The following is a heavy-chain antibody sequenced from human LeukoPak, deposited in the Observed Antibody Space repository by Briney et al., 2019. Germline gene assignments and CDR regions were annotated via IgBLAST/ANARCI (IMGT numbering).Heavy chain of an antibody. D-gene: IGHD3-22*01. CDR1: GFTFDDYA. Sequence: GGSLRLSCAASGFTFDDYAMHWVRQAPGKGLEWASLISGDGGSTYYADSVKGRFTISRDNSKNSLYLQMNSLRTEDTALYYCAKDIGSGYPGLYYFDYWGQGTLVTVSS. J-gene: IGHJ4*02. V-gene: IGHV3-43*02. CDR3: AKDIGSGYPGLYYFDY. CDR2: ISGDGGST.